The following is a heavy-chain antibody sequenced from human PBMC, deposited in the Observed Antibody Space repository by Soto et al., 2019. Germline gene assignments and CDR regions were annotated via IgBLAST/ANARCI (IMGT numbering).Heavy chain of an antibody. CDR1: GFAFSSYA. Sequence: RLSCAASGFAFSSYAMHWVRQSPGKGLEWVAVISYDGSNKYYADSVKGRFTISRDNSKNTLYLQMNSLRAEDTAVYYCARRPDPSGWYYFDYWGQGTLVTVSS. V-gene: IGHV3-30-3*01. J-gene: IGHJ4*02. CDR3: ARRPDPSGWYYFDY. CDR2: ISYDGSNK. D-gene: IGHD6-19*01.